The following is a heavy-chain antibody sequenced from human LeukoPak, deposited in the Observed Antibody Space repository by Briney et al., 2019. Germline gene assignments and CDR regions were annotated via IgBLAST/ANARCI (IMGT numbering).Heavy chain of an antibody. CDR3: ARVGIAAAGSNAPIQH. D-gene: IGHD6-13*01. J-gene: IGHJ1*01. Sequence: SVKVSCKASGGTFSSYAISWVRQAPGQGLEWMGGIIPIFGTANHAQKFQGRVTITADESTSTAYMELSSLRSEDTAVYYCARVGIAAAGSNAPIQHWGQGTLVTVSS. CDR2: IIPIFGTA. V-gene: IGHV1-69*13. CDR1: GGTFSSYA.